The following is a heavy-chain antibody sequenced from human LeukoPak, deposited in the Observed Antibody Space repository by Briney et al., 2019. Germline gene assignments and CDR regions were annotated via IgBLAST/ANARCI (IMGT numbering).Heavy chain of an antibody. V-gene: IGHV6-1*01. CDR3: ARDQGTMIVVDPFDY. J-gene: IGHJ4*02. CDR2: TYYRSKWYN. D-gene: IGHD3-22*01. Sequence: SQTLSPTCVISGDSVSSNSAAWNWIRQSPSRGLEWLGRTYYRSKWYNDYAVSVKSRITINPDTSKNQFSLQLNSVTPEDTAVYYCARDQGTMIVVDPFDYWGQGTLVTVSS. CDR1: GDSVSSNSAA.